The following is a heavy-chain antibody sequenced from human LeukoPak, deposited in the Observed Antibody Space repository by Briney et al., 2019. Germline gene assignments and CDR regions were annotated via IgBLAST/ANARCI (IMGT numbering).Heavy chain of an antibody. CDR2: VIPIFGTA. Sequence: ASVNVSCKSSGGAFSSYTISWVRQPPGQGLEWMGGVIPIFGTANYAQKFQGRVTITADESTSTAYMELSSLRSEDTAVYYCARSDTAMVTTIYSFDYWGQGTLVTVSS. J-gene: IGHJ4*02. CDR1: GGAFSSYT. D-gene: IGHD5-18*01. V-gene: IGHV1-69*13. CDR3: ARSDTAMVTTIYSFDY.